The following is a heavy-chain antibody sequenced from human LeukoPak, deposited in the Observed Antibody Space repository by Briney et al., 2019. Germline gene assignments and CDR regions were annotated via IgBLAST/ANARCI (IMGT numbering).Heavy chain of an antibody. CDR3: AKDRKRLLQSGFDY. J-gene: IGHJ4*02. D-gene: IGHD5-24*01. CDR1: GFTFSSYG. CDR2: IRNEGSNK. Sequence: GGSLRLSCAASGFTFSSYGMHWVRQAPGKGLEWVAFIRNEGSNKYYADSVKGRFPIPKDNSKNTMYLQMNSRRAEDTAVYYCAKDRKRLLQSGFDYWGQGTLVTVSS. V-gene: IGHV3-30*02.